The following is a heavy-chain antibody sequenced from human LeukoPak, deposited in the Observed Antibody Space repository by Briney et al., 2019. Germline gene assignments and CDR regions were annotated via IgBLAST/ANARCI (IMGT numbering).Heavy chain of an antibody. CDR1: GFTFSNAW. J-gene: IGHJ4*02. Sequence: GGSLRLSCAASGFTFSNAWMSWVRQAPGKGLEWVSYISSSGSTIYYADSVKGRFTISRDNAKNSLYLQMNSLRAEDTAVYYCARDLLYYDFWSGYPGDHWGQGTLVTVSS. D-gene: IGHD3-3*01. V-gene: IGHV3-11*04. CDR3: ARDLLYYDFWSGYPGDH. CDR2: ISSSGSTI.